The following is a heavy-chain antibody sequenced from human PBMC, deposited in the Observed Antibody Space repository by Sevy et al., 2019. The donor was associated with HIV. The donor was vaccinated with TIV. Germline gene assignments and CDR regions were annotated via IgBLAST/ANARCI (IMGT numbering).Heavy chain of an antibody. J-gene: IGHJ4*02. D-gene: IGHD4-17*01. CDR1: GFSLSTSGVG. CDR2: IYWDDNK. CDR3: AHSLYGNYIGGYFDY. Sequence: SGPTLVNPTQTLTLTCTFSGFSLSTSGVGVGWIRQPPGKALEWLALIYWDDNKRYSPSLRSRLTITKDTSKNQVVLTMINMDTVDTATYYCAHSLYGNYIGGYFDYWGQGTLVTVSS. V-gene: IGHV2-5*02.